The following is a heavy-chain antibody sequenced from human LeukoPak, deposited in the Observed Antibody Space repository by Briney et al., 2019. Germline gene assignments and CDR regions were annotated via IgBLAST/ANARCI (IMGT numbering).Heavy chain of an antibody. V-gene: IGHV3-23*01. Sequence: PGGSLRLSCTVSGFTVSSNSMSWVRQAPGKGLEWVSGIIPSGHTTYYADSVRGRFTISRDNSRNTLYLQMNSLRAEDTAVYYCAKDDRWLQFCCWGQGTLVTVSA. D-gene: IGHD5-24*01. J-gene: IGHJ4*02. CDR2: IIPSGHTT. CDR3: AKDDRWLQFCC. CDR1: GFTVSSNS.